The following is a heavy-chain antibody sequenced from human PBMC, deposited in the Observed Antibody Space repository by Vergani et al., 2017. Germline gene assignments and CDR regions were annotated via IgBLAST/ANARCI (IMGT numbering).Heavy chain of an antibody. D-gene: IGHD3-10*01. Sequence: EVQLVESGGGLVQPGGSLRLSCAASGFTFSSYEMNWVRQAPGKGLEWVSYISSSSSTIYYADSVKGRFTISRDNAKNSLYLQMNSLRAEDTAVYYCARDYESWFGELLYSYYYGMDVWGQGTTVTVSS. CDR3: ARDYESWFGELLYSYYYGMDV. J-gene: IGHJ6*02. CDR1: GFTFSSYE. V-gene: IGHV3-48*03. CDR2: ISSSSSTI.